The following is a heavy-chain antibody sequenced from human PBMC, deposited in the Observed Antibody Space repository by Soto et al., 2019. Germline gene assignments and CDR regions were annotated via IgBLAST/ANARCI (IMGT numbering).Heavy chain of an antibody. Sequence: EASVKVSCKASGGTFSSYAISWVRQAPGQGLEWMGGIIPIFGTANYAQKFQGRVTITADESTSTAYMELSSLRSEDTAVYYCARGREAAAGIFYYSYYGMDVWGQGTTVTVSS. CDR3: ARGREAAAGIFYYSYYGMDV. J-gene: IGHJ6*02. D-gene: IGHD6-13*01. CDR1: GGTFSSYA. CDR2: IIPIFGTA. V-gene: IGHV1-69*13.